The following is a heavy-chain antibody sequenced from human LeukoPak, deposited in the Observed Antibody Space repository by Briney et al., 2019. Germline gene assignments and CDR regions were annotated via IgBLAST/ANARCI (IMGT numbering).Heavy chain of an antibody. CDR1: GFTFSSYA. Sequence: GGSLRLSCAVSGFTFSSYAMSWVRQAPGKGLEWVSGINDSGGSTYYADSEKGRFTISRETSKNTLYLQRNGMSGEDSALYYLAKDPTSYYDRSGYGRYNWFDPWGEGTLVTVSS. J-gene: IGHJ5*02. CDR2: INDSGGST. D-gene: IGHD3-22*01. CDR3: AKDPTSYYDRSGYGRYNWFDP. V-gene: IGHV3-23*01.